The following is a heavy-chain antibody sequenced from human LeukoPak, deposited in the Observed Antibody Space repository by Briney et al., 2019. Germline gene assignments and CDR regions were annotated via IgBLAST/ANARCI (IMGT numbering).Heavy chain of an antibody. V-gene: IGHV4-30-4*08. CDR2: IYYSGST. D-gene: IGHD3-3*01. Sequence: SETLSLTCTVSGGSISSGDYYWSWIRQPPGKGLERIGYIYYSGSTYYNPSLKSRVTISVDTSKNQFSLKLSSVTAADTAVYYCAREFRDFWNGYMNQYNWFDPWGLVTLVTVSS. CDR1: GGSISSGDYY. J-gene: IGHJ5*02. CDR3: AREFRDFWNGYMNQYNWFDP.